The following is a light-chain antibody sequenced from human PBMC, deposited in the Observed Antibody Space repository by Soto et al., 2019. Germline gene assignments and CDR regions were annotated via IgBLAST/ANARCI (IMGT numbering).Light chain of an antibody. CDR3: QQYNSYQYT. V-gene: IGKV1-17*01. CDR2: AAS. CDR1: QDIGND. Sequence: IQMTQSPSSLSASVGDRVTITCRASQDIGNDLGWYQQKPGKAPKLLIYAASSLESGVPSRFSGSGSGTEFTLTISSLQPDDVATYYCQQYNSYQYTFGQGTKLEIK. J-gene: IGKJ2*01.